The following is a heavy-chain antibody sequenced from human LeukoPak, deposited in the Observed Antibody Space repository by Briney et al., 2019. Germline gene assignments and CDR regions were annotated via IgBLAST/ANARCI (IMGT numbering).Heavy chain of an antibody. Sequence: GASVKVSCRASGYTFTTYAINWVRQAPGQGLEYMGWIRTNTWSPTYAQGFTGRFVFSLDTSVNTAYLQISSLKAEDTAVYYCAKDLDSAAFDIWGQGTMVTVSS. V-gene: IGHV7-4-1*02. CDR1: GYTFTTYA. CDR2: IRTNTWSP. D-gene: IGHD2-15*01. J-gene: IGHJ3*02. CDR3: AKDLDSAAFDI.